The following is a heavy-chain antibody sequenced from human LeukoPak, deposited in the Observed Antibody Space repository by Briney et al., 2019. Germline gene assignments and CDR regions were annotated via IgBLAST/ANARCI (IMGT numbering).Heavy chain of an antibody. CDR2: ISSSSSII. J-gene: IGHJ4*02. Sequence: PGGSLRLSCAASGFTVSSYNMNWVRQAPGKGLEWVSYISSSSSIIYYADSVKGRFTISRDNAKNSLYLQMSSLRDEDTAVYYCARDPWGAMVDFDYWGQGTPVTVSS. D-gene: IGHD5-18*01. CDR3: ARDPWGAMVDFDY. CDR1: GFTVSSYN. V-gene: IGHV3-48*02.